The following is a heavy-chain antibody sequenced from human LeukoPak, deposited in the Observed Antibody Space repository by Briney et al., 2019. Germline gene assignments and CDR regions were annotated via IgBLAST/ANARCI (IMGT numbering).Heavy chain of an antibody. CDR1: GFTFSSYA. CDR2: ISGSGGST. Sequence: GGSLRLSCAASGFTFSSYAMNWVRQAPGKGLEWVSAISGSGGSTCYADSVKGRFTISRDNSRNTLYLQMNSLRAEDTAVYYCATPSNYFDYWGQGTLVTVSS. CDR3: ATPSNYFDY. V-gene: IGHV3-23*01. D-gene: IGHD2-2*01. J-gene: IGHJ4*02.